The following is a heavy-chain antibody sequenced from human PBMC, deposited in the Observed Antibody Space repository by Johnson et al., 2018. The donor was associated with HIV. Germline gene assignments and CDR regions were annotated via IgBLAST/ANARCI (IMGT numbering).Heavy chain of an antibody. CDR3: AKALRTGTPNDAFDI. Sequence: VQLVESGGGVVRPGGSLRLSCAASGFTLDDYGMSWVRQAPGKGLEWVSLISWDGGSPYYADSVKGRFTISRDNSKNSLYLQMNSLRAEDTALYYCAKALRTGTPNDAFDIWGQGTMVTVSS. V-gene: IGHV3-43D*03. D-gene: IGHD3-10*01. CDR2: ISWDGGSP. J-gene: IGHJ3*02. CDR1: GFTLDDYG.